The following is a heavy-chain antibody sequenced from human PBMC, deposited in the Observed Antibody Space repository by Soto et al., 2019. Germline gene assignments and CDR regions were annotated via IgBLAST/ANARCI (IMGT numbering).Heavy chain of an antibody. CDR3: ARDPIIHYGSGGNWFDP. CDR1: QYTFTSYY. CDR2: INPIDGST. D-gene: IGHD3-10*01. J-gene: IGHJ5*02. Sequence: ASVNVSCKSSQYTFTSYYIHWVRQAPGQGLEWMGRINPIDGSTSYAQKFQGRVTVTRDTSTSTVYIELSSLRSEDTAVYYCARDPIIHYGSGGNWFDPWGQGTLVTVSS. V-gene: IGHV1-46*01.